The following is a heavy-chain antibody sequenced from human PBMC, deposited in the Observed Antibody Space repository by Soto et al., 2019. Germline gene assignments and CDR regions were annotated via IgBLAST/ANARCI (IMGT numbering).Heavy chain of an antibody. Sequence: QTLSLTCAISGDSVSSNSAAWNWIRQSPSRGLEWLGRTYYRSKWYNDYAVSVKSRITINPDTSKNQFSLQLNSVTPEAMALYYCARVDILVVTAASHYYYGMDVSGPGATVTVSS. J-gene: IGHJ6*02. V-gene: IGHV6-1*01. CDR1: GDSVSSNSAA. CDR3: ARVDILVVTAASHYYYGMDV. D-gene: IGHD2-2*01. CDR2: TYYRSKWYN.